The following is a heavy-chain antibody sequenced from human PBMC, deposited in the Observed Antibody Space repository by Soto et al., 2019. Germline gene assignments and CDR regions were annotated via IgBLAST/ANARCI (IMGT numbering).Heavy chain of an antibody. D-gene: IGHD3-22*01. V-gene: IGHV3-33*01. Sequence: HPGGSLRLSCAASGFTFSSYGMHWVRQAPGKGLEWVAVIWYDGSNKYYADSVKGRFTISRDNSKNTLYLQMNSLRAEDTAVYYCARAPSYYDSISYYGMDVWGQGTTVTVSS. CDR1: GFTFSSYG. J-gene: IGHJ6*02. CDR2: IWYDGSNK. CDR3: ARAPSYYDSISYYGMDV.